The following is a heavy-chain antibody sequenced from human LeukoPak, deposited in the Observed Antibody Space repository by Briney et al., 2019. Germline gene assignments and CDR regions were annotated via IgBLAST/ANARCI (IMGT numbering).Heavy chain of an antibody. J-gene: IGHJ6*03. CDR1: GGTFSSYA. CDR3: ARGDVENYYYYYMDV. V-gene: IGHV1-69*13. D-gene: IGHD2-21*02. Sequence: SVKASCKASGGTFSSYAISWVRQAPGQGLEWMGGIIPIFGTANYAQKFQGRVTITADESTSTAYMELSSLRSEDTAVYYCARGDVENYYYYYMDVWGKGTTVTISS. CDR2: IIPIFGTA.